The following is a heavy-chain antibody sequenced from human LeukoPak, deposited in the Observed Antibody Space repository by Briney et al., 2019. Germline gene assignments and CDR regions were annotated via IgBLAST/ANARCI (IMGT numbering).Heavy chain of an antibody. CDR1: GFTFSSYA. CDR2: ISYDGSDK. J-gene: IGHJ4*02. CDR3: ARADGSVAGPPSGH. D-gene: IGHD6-19*01. V-gene: IGHV3-30-3*01. Sequence: GGSLRLSCAASGFTFSSYAMHCVRQAPGKGLEWVAIISYDGSDKYYADSVKGRLTISRDKSKTTLSLQMISLRTEDTAVYYCARADGSVAGPPSGHWGQGNLVTGSS.